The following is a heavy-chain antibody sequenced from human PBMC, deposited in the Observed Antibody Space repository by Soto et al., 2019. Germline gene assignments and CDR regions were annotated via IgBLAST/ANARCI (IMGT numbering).Heavy chain of an antibody. Sequence: QVQLVESGGGVVQPGRSLRLSCAASGFTFSSYGMHWVRQAPGKGLEWVVVIWYDGSNKYYADSVKGRFTISRDNSKNTLYLQMNSLRAEDTAVYYCARSYYYDSSGYYRSFFQHWGQGTLVTVSS. J-gene: IGHJ1*01. CDR3: ARSYYYDSSGYYRSFFQH. CDR1: GFTFSSYG. D-gene: IGHD3-22*01. CDR2: IWYDGSNK. V-gene: IGHV3-33*01.